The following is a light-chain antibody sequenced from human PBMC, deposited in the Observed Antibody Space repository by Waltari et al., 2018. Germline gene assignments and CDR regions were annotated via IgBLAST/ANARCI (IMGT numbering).Light chain of an antibody. J-gene: IGKJ2*01. CDR1: QSVSSY. V-gene: IGKV3-11*01. Sequence: EIVLPQSPATLSLSPGERATLSCRASQSVSSYLAWYQQKPGQAHRLLIYGASNSATGIPARFSGSGSGTEFTLTISSLEPEDFAVYYCQQRSNWPPMYTFGQGTKLEIK. CDR2: GAS. CDR3: QQRSNWPPMYT.